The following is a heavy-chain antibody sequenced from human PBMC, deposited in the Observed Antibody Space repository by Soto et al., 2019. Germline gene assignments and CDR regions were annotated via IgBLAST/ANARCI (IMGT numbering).Heavy chain of an antibody. Sequence: QVQLLQSGAEVKKPGASVKVSCKASGYTFSTYGITWVRQAPGQGLEWMGWISTYSVNMHYAQKFQGRVTMTTDTSTSTAYMALRSLRSNGTAVYDCVRRDGHYALEAWGQWTTSSVSS. CDR1: GYTFSTYG. CDR2: ISTYSVNM. D-gene: IGHD4-17*01. CDR3: VRRDGHYALEA. V-gene: IGHV1-18*01. J-gene: IGHJ6*02.